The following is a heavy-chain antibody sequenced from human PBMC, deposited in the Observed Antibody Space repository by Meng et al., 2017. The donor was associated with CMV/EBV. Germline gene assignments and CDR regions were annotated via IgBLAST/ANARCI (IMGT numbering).Heavy chain of an antibody. CDR2: IKQDGSEK. CDR1: GFTFSSDW. D-gene: IGHD6-13*01. V-gene: IGHV3-7*01. Sequence: GGSLRLSCAASGFTFSSDWMSWVRQAPGKGLEWVANIKQDGSEKYYVDSVKGRFTISRDNAKNSLYLQMNSLRAEDTAVYYCARDGTIAAAGHSYYYYGMDVWGQGTTVTVSS. CDR3: ARDGTIAAAGHSYYYYGMDV. J-gene: IGHJ6*02.